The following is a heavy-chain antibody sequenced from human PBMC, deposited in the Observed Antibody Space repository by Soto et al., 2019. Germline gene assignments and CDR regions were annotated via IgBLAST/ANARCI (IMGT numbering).Heavy chain of an antibody. CDR1: GYTFYSHS. Sequence: QAQLVQSGAEVKKPGASVKVSCKASGYTFYSHSISWVRQAPGQGLEWMGRISADNSNTKYAQKFRGRVTMTTDTSTSTVYMELRNRRSDDTAVYYCARCIQQDYYYGMDVWGQGTTVTVSS. V-gene: IGHV1-18*01. D-gene: IGHD5-18*01. CDR2: ISADNSNT. CDR3: ARCIQQDYYYGMDV. J-gene: IGHJ6*02.